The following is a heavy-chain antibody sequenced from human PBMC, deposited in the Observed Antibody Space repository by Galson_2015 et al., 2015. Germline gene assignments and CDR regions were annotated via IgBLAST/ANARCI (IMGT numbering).Heavy chain of an antibody. V-gene: IGHV3-30*18. CDR1: GFTFSSYG. CDR2: ISYDGSNK. D-gene: IGHD3-22*01. J-gene: IGHJ6*02. CDR3: AKEGYYYDSSGYSASYGMDV. Sequence: SLRLSCAASGFTFSSYGMHWVRQAPGKGLEWVAVISYDGSNKYYADSVKGRFTISRDNSKNTLYLQMNSLRAEDTAVYYCAKEGYYYDSSGYSASYGMDVWGQGTTVTVSS.